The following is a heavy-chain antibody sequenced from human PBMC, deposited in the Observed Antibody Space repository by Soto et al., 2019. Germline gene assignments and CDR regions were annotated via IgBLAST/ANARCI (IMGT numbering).Heavy chain of an antibody. CDR2: IGPSGTGI. V-gene: IGHV3-48*03. CDR1: EFTFSIFE. CDR3: WGYYYDRSGYYSEFT. J-gene: IGHJ5*02. D-gene: IGHD3-22*01. Sequence: GGSLRLSCAASEFTFSIFEMNWARQGPGRGLEWLSYIGPSGTGISYADSVKGRFTISRDNAQKSLYLQMNNLRAEDTAVYYCWGYYYDRSGYYSEFTWGQGTPVTVSS.